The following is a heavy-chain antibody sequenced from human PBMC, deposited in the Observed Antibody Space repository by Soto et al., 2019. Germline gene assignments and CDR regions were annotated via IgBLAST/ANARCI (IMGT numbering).Heavy chain of an antibody. CDR2: ISSSSSYI. CDR3: ARDLLEHSSSWYGFIFDY. Sequence: EVQLVESGGGLVKPGGSLRLSCAASGFTFSSYSMNWVRQAPGKGLEWVSSISSSSSYIYYADSVKGRFTISRDNAKNSLYRQMNSLRAEDTAVYYCARDLLEHSSSWYGFIFDYWGQGTLVTVSS. CDR1: GFTFSSYS. D-gene: IGHD6-13*01. J-gene: IGHJ4*02. V-gene: IGHV3-21*01.